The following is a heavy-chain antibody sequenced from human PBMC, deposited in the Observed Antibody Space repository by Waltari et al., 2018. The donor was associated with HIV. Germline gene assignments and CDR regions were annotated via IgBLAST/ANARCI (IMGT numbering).Heavy chain of an antibody. D-gene: IGHD5-12*01. CDR3: ARVQGRDGYNLPWYFDL. J-gene: IGHJ2*01. CDR1: GFTFSSYA. CDR2: ISYDGSNK. V-gene: IGHV3-30*04. Sequence: QVQLVESGGGVVQPGRSLRLSCAASGFTFSSYAMHWVRQAPGKGLEWVAVISYDGSNKYYADSVKGRFTISRDNSKNTLYLQMNSLRAEDTAVYYCARVQGRDGYNLPWYFDLWGRGTLVTVSS.